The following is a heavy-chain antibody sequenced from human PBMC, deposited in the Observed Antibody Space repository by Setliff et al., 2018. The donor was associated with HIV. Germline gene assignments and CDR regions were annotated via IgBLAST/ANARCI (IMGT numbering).Heavy chain of an antibody. CDR3: ASSWSRIRYYGMDV. CDR1: GYTFTTYG. V-gene: IGHV1-8*02. J-gene: IGHJ6*02. Sequence: GASVKVSCKPSGYTFTTYGLNWVRQATGQGLEWMGWMNPNSGNTGYAQKFQGRVTMTRNTSISTAYMELSSLRSDDTAVYYCASSWSRIRYYGMDVWGQGTTVTVSS. CDR2: MNPNSGNT. D-gene: IGHD6-13*01.